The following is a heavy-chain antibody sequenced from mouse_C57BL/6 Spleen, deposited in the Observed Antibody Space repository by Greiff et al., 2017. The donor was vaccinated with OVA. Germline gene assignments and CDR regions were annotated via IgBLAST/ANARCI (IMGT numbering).Heavy chain of an antibody. J-gene: IGHJ3*01. Sequence: VQLQQPGAELVRPGSSVKLSCKASGYTFTSYWMHWVKQRPIQGLEWIGNIDPSDSDTHYNQKFKDKATLTVDKSSSTAYMQLSSLTSEDSAVYCCARGGETIAYWGQGTLVTVSA. CDR3: ARGGETIAY. V-gene: IGHV1-52*01. CDR2: IDPSDSDT. CDR1: GYTFTSYW. D-gene: IGHD1-1*02.